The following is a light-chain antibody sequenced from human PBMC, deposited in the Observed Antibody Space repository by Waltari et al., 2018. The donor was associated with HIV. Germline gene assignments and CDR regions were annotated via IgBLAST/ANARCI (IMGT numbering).Light chain of an antibody. J-gene: IGKJ4*01. CDR1: QSVSSDY. Sequence: SSRASQSVSSDYAAWYQQKPGQAPMLLNYGASSGATGIPDRISGRGCGTDFTLTISRLEPEDFAVYYWQQYGSSSLTFGGGTKVEIK. CDR2: GAS. V-gene: IGKV3-20*01. CDR3: QQYGSSSLT.